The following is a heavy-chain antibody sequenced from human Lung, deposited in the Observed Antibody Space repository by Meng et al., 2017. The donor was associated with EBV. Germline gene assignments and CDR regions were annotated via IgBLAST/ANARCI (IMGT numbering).Heavy chain of an antibody. CDR1: GITFSNYA. Sequence: EVQLLESGGGLVQPGGSLRRSCATSGITFSNYAMTWVRQAPGKGLEWVSSITGSGETTYYADSVKGRFTISRDNSKKTLYLQMNSLRAEDTAVYYCAKQSYGDFVHFDYWGQGILVTVYS. CDR3: AKQSYGDFVHFDY. CDR2: ITGSGETT. D-gene: IGHD4-17*01. J-gene: IGHJ4*02. V-gene: IGHV3-23*01.